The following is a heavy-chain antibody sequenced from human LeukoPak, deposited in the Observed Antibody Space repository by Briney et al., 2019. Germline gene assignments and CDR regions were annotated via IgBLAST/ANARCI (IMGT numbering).Heavy chain of an antibody. CDR1: GFTFSSYA. D-gene: IGHD3-22*01. CDR2: ISGSGGST. J-gene: IGHJ4*02. Sequence: PGGSLRLSCAASGFTFSSYAMSWVRQAPGKGLEWVSAISGSGGSTYYADSVKGRFTISRDNSKNTLYLQMNSLRAEDAAVYYCAKEGLSYYYDSSGYYYPDFYFDYWGQGTLVTVSP. V-gene: IGHV3-23*01. CDR3: AKEGLSYYYDSSGYYYPDFYFDY.